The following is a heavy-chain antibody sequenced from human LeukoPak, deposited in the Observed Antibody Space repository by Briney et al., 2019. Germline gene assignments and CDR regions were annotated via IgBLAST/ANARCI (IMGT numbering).Heavy chain of an antibody. D-gene: IGHD3-9*01. V-gene: IGHV1-69*05. CDR2: IFPIFGTA. J-gene: IGHJ4*02. CDR3: ARSSLLTGYYLYFDY. Sequence: SVKVSCKASGGTFSSYAISWVRKAPGQGLEWMGGIFPIFGTANYAQKFQGRVTITTDESTSTAYMELSSLRSEDTAVYYCARSSLLTGYYLYFDYWGQGTLVTVSS. CDR1: GGTFSSYA.